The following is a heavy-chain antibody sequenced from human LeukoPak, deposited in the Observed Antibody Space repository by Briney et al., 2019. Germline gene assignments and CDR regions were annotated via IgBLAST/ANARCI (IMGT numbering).Heavy chain of an antibody. CDR2: IYYSGST. V-gene: IGHV4-59*08. J-gene: IGHJ5*02. CDR1: GGSVSSYY. CDR3: ARLQVHCGGDCYTRWFDP. Sequence: SETLSLTCTVSGGSVSSYYWSWLRQPPGKGLEWIAYIYYSGSTKYNPSLKSRVTISLDRSKNQFSLKLRSVTAADTAVYYCARLQVHCGGDCYTRWFDPWGQGTLVTVSS. D-gene: IGHD2-21*02.